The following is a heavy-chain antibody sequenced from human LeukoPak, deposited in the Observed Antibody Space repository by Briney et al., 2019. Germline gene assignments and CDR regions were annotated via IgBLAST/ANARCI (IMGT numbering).Heavy chain of an antibody. CDR3: AKGKWFGKMAFDI. J-gene: IGHJ3*02. CDR1: GFTFDDYA. Sequence: GRSLRLSCAASGFTFDDYAMHWVRQAPGKGLEWVSGISWNSGSIGYADSVKGRFTISRDNAKNSLYLQMNSLRAEDTALYYCAKGKWFGKMAFDIWGQGTMVTVSS. D-gene: IGHD3-10*01. V-gene: IGHV3-9*01. CDR2: ISWNSGSI.